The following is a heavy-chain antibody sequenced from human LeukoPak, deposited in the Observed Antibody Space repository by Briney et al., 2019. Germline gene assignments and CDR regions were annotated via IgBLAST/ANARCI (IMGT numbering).Heavy chain of an antibody. CDR2: ISRSGRTI. V-gene: IGHV3-48*04. CDR1: GFTFSSYS. Sequence: PGGSLRPSCAASGFTFSSYSMSWVRQAPGKGLGWVSYISRSGRTIYYADSVKGRFTISRDNAKNSLYLQINTLRAEDTAVYYCARDQEWVLPHWFDYWGQGTLVTVSS. D-gene: IGHD1-26*01. J-gene: IGHJ4*02. CDR3: ARDQEWVLPHWFDY.